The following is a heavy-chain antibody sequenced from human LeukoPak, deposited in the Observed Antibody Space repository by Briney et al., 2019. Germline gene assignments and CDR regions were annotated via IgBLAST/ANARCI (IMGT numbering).Heavy chain of an antibody. J-gene: IGHJ4*02. CDR3: AKDPGLGIAVAGSNFDY. Sequence: PGRSLRLSCAASGFTLDDYAMHWVRQAPGKGLEWVSGISWNSGSIGYADSVKGRFTISRDNAKNSLYLQMNSLRAEDTAVYYCAKDPGLGIAVAGSNFDYWGQGTLVTVSS. CDR2: ISWNSGSI. V-gene: IGHV3-9*01. CDR1: GFTLDDYA. D-gene: IGHD6-19*01.